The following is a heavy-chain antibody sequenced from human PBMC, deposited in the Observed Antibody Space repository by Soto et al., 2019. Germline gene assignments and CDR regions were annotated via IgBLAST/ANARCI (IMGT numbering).Heavy chain of an antibody. CDR1: GFTFSSYG. CDR3: AKVLGQQLVAPGYFQH. CDR2: ISYDGSKK. Sequence: QVQLVESGGGVVQPGRSLRLSCAASGFTFSSYGMHWVGQAPGKGLEWVAVISYDGSKKYYADSVKGRFTISRDNSKNTLYLQMNSLRAEETAVYYCAKVLGQQLVAPGYFQHWGQGTLVTVSS. J-gene: IGHJ1*01. V-gene: IGHV3-30*18. D-gene: IGHD6-13*01.